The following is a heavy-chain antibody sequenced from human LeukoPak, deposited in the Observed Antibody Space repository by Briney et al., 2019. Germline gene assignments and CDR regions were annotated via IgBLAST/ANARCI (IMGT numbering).Heavy chain of an antibody. Sequence: ASVKVSCKASGYTFTSYAMHWVRQAPGQRLEWMGWINAGNGNTKYSQKFQGRVTITRDTSASTAYMELSSLRSEDTAVYYCARSAYAMINHYGMDVWGQGTTVTVSS. V-gene: IGHV1-3*01. CDR3: ARSAYAMINHYGMDV. J-gene: IGHJ6*02. CDR1: GYTFTSYA. D-gene: IGHD2-8*01. CDR2: INAGNGNT.